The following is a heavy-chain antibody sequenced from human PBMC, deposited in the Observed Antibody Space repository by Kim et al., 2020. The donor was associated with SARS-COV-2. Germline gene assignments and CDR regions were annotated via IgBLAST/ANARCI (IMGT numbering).Heavy chain of an antibody. J-gene: IGHJ4*02. CDR1: GGSISSSSYY. CDR2: IYYSGST. V-gene: IGHV4-39*01. D-gene: IGHD5-12*01. CDR3: ARPQIRDGYNYVDY. Sequence: SETLSLTCTVSGGSISSSSYYWGWIRQPPGKGLEWIGSIYYSGSTYYNPSLKSRVTISVDTSKNQFSLKLSSVTAADTAVYYCARPQIRDGYNYVDYWGQGTLVTVSS.